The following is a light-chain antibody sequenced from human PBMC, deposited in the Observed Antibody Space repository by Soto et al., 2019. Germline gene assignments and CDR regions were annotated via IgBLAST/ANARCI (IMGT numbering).Light chain of an antibody. CDR1: KVENKN. CDR2: DDA. Sequence: SYELPQPPSVSVAPGQTARITCGGEKVENKNVHWYQQKAGQAPVLVVFDDADRPSGIPDRFSGSYSGNTATLTISRVEAGDEADYYCLVWESSSDQYVFGTGTKVA. J-gene: IGLJ1*01. CDR3: LVWESSSDQYV. V-gene: IGLV3-21*02.